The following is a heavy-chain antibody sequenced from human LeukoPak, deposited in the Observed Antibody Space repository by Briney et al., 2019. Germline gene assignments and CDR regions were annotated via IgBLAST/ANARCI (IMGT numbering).Heavy chain of an antibody. Sequence: ASVKVSCKASGYTFTSYGMRWVRQAPGQGLEWMGWISAYNGNTNYSQKLQGRVTMTTDTSTSTAYMELRSLRSDDTAVYYCARVPLEATMVRGVIPNWFDPWGQGTLVTVSS. CDR2: ISAYNGNT. V-gene: IGHV1-18*04. D-gene: IGHD3-10*01. CDR3: ARVPLEATMVRGVIPNWFDP. CDR1: GYTFTSYG. J-gene: IGHJ5*02.